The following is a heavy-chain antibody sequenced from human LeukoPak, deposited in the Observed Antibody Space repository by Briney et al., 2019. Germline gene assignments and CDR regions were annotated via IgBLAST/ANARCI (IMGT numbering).Heavy chain of an antibody. Sequence: GGSLRLSCAASGFTFSSYGMHWVRQAPGKGLEGVAFIRYDGSNKYYADSVKGRFTTSRDNSKNTLYLQMNSLRAEDTAVYYCAKDRMVRGVIILGSSYFDYWGQGTLVTVSS. D-gene: IGHD3-10*01. CDR1: GFTFSSYG. CDR3: AKDRMVRGVIILGSSYFDY. J-gene: IGHJ4*02. V-gene: IGHV3-30*02. CDR2: IRYDGSNK.